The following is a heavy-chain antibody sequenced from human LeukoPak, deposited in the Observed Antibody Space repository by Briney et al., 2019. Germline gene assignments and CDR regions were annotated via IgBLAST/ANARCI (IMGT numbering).Heavy chain of an antibody. CDR1: GDSVSSNSAA. CDR3: ARAGKVYSSWDNWFDP. Sequence: SQTLSLTCAISGDSVSSNSAAWNWIRQSPSRGLEWLGRTYYRSKWYNDYAVSVKSRITINPDTSKNQFSLQLNSVTPEDTAVYYCARAGKVYSSWDNWFDPWGQGTLVTVSS. V-gene: IGHV6-1*01. D-gene: IGHD6-6*01. J-gene: IGHJ5*02. CDR2: TYYRSKWYN.